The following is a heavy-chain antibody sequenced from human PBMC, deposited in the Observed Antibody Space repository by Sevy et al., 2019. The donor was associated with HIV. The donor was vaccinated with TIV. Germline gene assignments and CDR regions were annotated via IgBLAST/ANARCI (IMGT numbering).Heavy chain of an antibody. CDR3: ARRNDFDI. CDR1: GGSINSDH. Sequence: SETLSLTCTVSGGSINSDHWNWIRQPPGKGLEWIGYVYYTGGTKYNHSLKNRVTISVDRTKNQFSLKLTSVTAADTDVYYCARRNDFDIWGQGTMVTVSS. CDR2: VYYTGGT. V-gene: IGHV4-59*08. J-gene: IGHJ3*02.